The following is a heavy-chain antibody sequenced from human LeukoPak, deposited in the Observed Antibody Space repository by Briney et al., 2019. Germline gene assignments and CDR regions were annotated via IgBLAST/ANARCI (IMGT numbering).Heavy chain of an antibody. D-gene: IGHD1-26*01. CDR2: IYSGGST. CDR1: GLTVSNNY. V-gene: IGHV3-53*01. Sequence: GGSLRLSCAGSGLTVSNNYMSWVRQAPGKGLEWVSVIYSGGSTYYADSVKGRFTISRDNSKNTVYLQMNSLRDEDTAVYYCARNVGYWGQGTLVTVSS. CDR3: ARNVGY. J-gene: IGHJ4*02.